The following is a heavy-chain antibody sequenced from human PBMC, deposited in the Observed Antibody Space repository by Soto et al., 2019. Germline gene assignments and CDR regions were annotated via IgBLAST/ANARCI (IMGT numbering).Heavy chain of an antibody. D-gene: IGHD6-13*01. CDR1: GGSISTSNW. Sequence: QVQLQESGPGLVKPSGTLSLTCAVSGGSISTSNWWSWVRQPPGKGLEWIGEGYRTGRTNYNPSLESRLTISVDKSKNQFSLTLTSVTAADTAVYYCARARATIAAAAIFDCWGQGTLVTVSS. CDR2: GYRTGRT. CDR3: ARARATIAAAAIFDC. J-gene: IGHJ4*02. V-gene: IGHV4-4*02.